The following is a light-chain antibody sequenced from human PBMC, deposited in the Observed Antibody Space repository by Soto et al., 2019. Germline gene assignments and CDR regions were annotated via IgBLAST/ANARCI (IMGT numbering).Light chain of an antibody. CDR2: SSN. CDR3: SPWDGSLNVVL. CDR1: SSNIGTNT. Sequence: QSVLTQPPSASGTPGQRVTISCSGSSSNIGTNTVNWYQQFPRSAPKLLMYSSNQRPSWVPDRFSGSKSGTSSSLPTSGRQYEEDADYYCSPWDGSLNVVLFGGGTKLTVL. J-gene: IGLJ3*02. V-gene: IGLV1-44*01.